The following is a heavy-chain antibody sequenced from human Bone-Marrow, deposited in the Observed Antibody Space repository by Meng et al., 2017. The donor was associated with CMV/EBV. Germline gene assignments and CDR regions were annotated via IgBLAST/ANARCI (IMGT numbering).Heavy chain of an antibody. CDR1: GGTFSSYA. CDR3: ARVSIIASRLSNYYYGMAV. CDR2: INPSGGST. Sequence: ASVKVSCKASGGTFSSYAISWVRQAPGQGLEWMGIINPSGGSTSYAQKFQGRVTMTRDTSTSTVYMELSSLRSEDTAVYYCARVSIIASRLSNYYYGMAVWGQGTTVTCSS. D-gene: IGHD2-21*01. V-gene: IGHV1-46*01. J-gene: IGHJ6*01.